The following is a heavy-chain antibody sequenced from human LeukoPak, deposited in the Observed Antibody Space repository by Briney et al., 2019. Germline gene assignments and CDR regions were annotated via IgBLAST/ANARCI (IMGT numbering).Heavy chain of an antibody. CDR1: GFTFRSDA. J-gene: IGHJ4*02. CDR2: ISKDGSTE. Sequence: GGSLRLSCTSSGFTFRSDAMHWVRQAPGKGLDWVAFISKDGSTEYYADSVKDRFTISRDDSKNTLSLQMDSLRPEDTAVYYCAIWVATMTAGGPFDVWSQGTLVTVSS. V-gene: IGHV3-30*03. CDR3: AIWVATMTAGGPFDV. D-gene: IGHD2-21*02.